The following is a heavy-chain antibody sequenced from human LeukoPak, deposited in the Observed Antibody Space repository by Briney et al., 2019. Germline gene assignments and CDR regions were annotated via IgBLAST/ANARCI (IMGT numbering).Heavy chain of an antibody. J-gene: IGHJ4*02. CDR2: ISGSGGST. CDR3: AKDRRGTAMVTAFDY. CDR1: GFTFSSYG. D-gene: IGHD5-18*01. Sequence: GGSLRLSCAASGFTFSSYGMHWVRQAPGKGLEWVSAISGSGGSTYYADSVKGRFTISRDNSKNTLYLQMNSLRAEDTAVYYCAKDRRGTAMVTAFDYWGQGTLVTVSS. V-gene: IGHV3-23*01.